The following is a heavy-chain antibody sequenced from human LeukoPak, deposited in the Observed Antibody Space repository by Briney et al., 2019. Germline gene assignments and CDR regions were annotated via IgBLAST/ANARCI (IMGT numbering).Heavy chain of an antibody. CDR2: ISSSGSTI. J-gene: IGHJ4*02. V-gene: IGHV3-11*01. Sequence: GGSLRLSCAASGFIFSDSYMSWIRQAPGKGLEWISYISSSGSTIYYADSVKGRFTISRDNAKNSLYLQMNSLRVEDTAVYYCASGSYSSNFDSWGQGTLVIVSS. CDR1: GFIFSDSY. D-gene: IGHD1-26*01. CDR3: ASGSYSSNFDS.